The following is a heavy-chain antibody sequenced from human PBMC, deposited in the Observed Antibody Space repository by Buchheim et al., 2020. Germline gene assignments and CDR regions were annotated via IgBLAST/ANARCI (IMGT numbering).Heavy chain of an antibody. V-gene: IGHV3-23*01. J-gene: IGHJ4*02. CDR1: GFTFSSYA. CDR2: FSGSGGST. D-gene: IGHD3-16*02. Sequence: EVQLLESGGGLVQPGGSLRLSCAASGFTFSSYAMSWLRQAPGKRLEWVSAFSGSGGSTYYADSVKGRFTISRDNSKNTLYLQMNSLRAEDTAVYYCGKGSRYTVMGPVDYWGQGTL. CDR3: GKGSRYTVMGPVDY.